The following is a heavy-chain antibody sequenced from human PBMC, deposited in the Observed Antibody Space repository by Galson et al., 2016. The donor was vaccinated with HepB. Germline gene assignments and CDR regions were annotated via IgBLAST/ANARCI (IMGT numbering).Heavy chain of an antibody. J-gene: IGHJ4*02. CDR2: IWNDGSNQ. CDR3: AREGMTTVAMLDY. CDR1: GFIFSSYG. Sequence: SLRLSCAASGFIFSSYGMHWVRQAPGKGLEWVAVIWNDGSNQYYVDSAKGRFTISRDNSKNTLYLKMNSLRAEDTVVYYCAREGMTTVAMLDYWGQGTLVTVAS. D-gene: IGHD4-23*01. V-gene: IGHV3-33*01.